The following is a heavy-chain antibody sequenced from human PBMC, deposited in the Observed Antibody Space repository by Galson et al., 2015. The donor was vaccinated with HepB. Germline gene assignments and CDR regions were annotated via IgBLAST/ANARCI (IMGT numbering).Heavy chain of an antibody. J-gene: IGHJ4*02. CDR1: RGSISSSFY. D-gene: IGHD5-24*01. Sequence: ETLSLTCTVSRGSISSSFYWGWVRQPPGKGLEWFGSIYYSVNTYYNPSLKSRVTISVDTYKNQFSLKLSSVAAADTAVYCCASHRKRWLQWTHFDYWGPGTLVIVSS. CDR3: ASHRKRWLQWTHFDY. CDR2: IYYSVNT. V-gene: IGHV4-39*01.